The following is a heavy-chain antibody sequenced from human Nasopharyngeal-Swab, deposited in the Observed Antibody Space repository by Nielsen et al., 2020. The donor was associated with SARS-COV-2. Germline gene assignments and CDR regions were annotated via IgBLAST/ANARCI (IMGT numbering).Heavy chain of an antibody. CDR3: AKPERGVQLWLVSWYFDL. V-gene: IGHV3-74*01. Sequence: GESLKISCAASGYTFTNYWMHWVRQVPGKGLEWVSRVNIDGSITDYADSVKGRFTISRDNSKNTLYLQMNSLRAEDTAVYYCAKPERGVQLWLVSWYFDLWGRGTLVTVSS. J-gene: IGHJ2*01. CDR2: VNIDGSIT. CDR1: GYTFTNYW. D-gene: IGHD5-18*01.